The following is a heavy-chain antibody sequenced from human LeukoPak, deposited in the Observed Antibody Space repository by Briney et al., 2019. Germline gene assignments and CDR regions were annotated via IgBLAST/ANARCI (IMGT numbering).Heavy chain of an antibody. J-gene: IGHJ3*02. CDR1: GGTFSSLV. D-gene: IGHD3-22*01. Sequence: GSSVKVSCKASGGTFSSLVFSWVRQAPGQGLEYMGGITPSFAAPNYAQKFQGRVTIGTDESTSTAYMELSSLRLEDTAVYYCAAYYYDSSGYYRHDAFDIWGQGTMVTASS. CDR2: ITPSFAAP. V-gene: IGHV1-69*05. CDR3: AAYYYDSSGYYRHDAFDI.